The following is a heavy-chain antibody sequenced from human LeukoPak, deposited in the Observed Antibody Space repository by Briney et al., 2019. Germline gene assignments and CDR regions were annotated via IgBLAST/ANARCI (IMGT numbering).Heavy chain of an antibody. J-gene: IGHJ4*02. CDR2: ISSDGSKN. D-gene: IGHD1-1*01. V-gene: IGHV3-30*18. Sequence: GGSLRLSCAASGFTFTNYAMHWVRQTPGKGLEWVALISSDGSKNIYADPVRGRFTVSRDNSKNTLYLQMNSLRAEDTAVYYCVKGLVQTTMSYSVDYWGQGALVTVSS. CDR1: GFTFTNYA. CDR3: VKGLVQTTMSYSVDY.